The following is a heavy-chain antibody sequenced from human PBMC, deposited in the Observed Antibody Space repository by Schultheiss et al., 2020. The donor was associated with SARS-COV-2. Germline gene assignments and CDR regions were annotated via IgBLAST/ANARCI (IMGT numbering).Heavy chain of an antibody. CDR1: GFTFSSYA. Sequence: GGSLRLSCAASGFTFSSYAMSWVRQAPGKGLEWVSVISGSGGSTYYADSVKGRFTISRDNSKNTLYLQMNSLRAEDTAVYYCAKEDPQWLVSQTYGMDVWGQGTTVTVSS. J-gene: IGHJ6*02. D-gene: IGHD6-19*01. CDR3: AKEDPQWLVSQTYGMDV. CDR2: ISGSGGST. V-gene: IGHV3-23*01.